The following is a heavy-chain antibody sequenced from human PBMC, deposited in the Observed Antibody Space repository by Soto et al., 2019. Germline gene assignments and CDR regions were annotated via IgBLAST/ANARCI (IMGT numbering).Heavy chain of an antibody. CDR2: INSKTGGGTT. V-gene: IGHV3-15*01. J-gene: IGHJ4*02. CDR1: GFTFTNAW. Sequence: EVQLVESGGGLVKPGGSLRLSCAASGFTFTNAWMSWVRQAPGKGLEWVGRINSKTGGGTTDYAPPVKGRFTISRDDSKNILYLQMNDLKGEDTGAYYCTTGSGAHTIGYWGQGALVTVSS. D-gene: IGHD7-27*01. CDR3: TTGSGAHTIGY.